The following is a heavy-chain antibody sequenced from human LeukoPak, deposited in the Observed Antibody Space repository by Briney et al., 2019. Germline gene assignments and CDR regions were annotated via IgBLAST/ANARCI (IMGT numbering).Heavy chain of an antibody. Sequence: PSETLSLTCAVSGGSISSGGYSWSWIRQPPGKGLEWIGYIYHSGSTYYNPSLKSRVTISVDRSKNQFSLKLSSVTAADTAVYYCARERRSGSYKEAFDIWGQGTMVTVSS. CDR1: GGSISSGGYS. V-gene: IGHV4-30-2*01. CDR3: ARERRSGSYKEAFDI. J-gene: IGHJ3*02. CDR2: IYHSGST. D-gene: IGHD1-26*01.